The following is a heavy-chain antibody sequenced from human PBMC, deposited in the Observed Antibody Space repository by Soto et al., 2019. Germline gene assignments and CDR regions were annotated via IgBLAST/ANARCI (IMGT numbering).Heavy chain of an antibody. V-gene: IGHV1-58*01. Sequence: VLKARGQRLEWTGWIVVGSGNTNYAQKVQQRVTITRDMSTSTAYMELSSLRSEDTAVYYCAAASTGGYYGLDVWAQGTTVTVSS. D-gene: IGHD4-4*01. CDR3: AAASTGGYYGLDV. J-gene: IGHJ6*02. CDR2: IVVGSGNT.